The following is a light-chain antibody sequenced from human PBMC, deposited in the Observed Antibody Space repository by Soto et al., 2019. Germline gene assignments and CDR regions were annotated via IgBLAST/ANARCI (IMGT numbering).Light chain of an antibody. Sequence: SYELTQPPSVSVAPGKTARITCGGNNIGSKSVHWYQQKPGQAPVPVIYYDSDRPSGIPERFSGSNSGNTATLTISRVVAGDEADYYCQVWDSSSDHYVFGTGTKVTVL. CDR3: QVWDSSSDHYV. J-gene: IGLJ1*01. CDR2: YDS. CDR1: NIGSKS. V-gene: IGLV3-21*04.